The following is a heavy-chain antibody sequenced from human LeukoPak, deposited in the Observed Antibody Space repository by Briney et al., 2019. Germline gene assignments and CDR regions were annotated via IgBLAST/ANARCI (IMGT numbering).Heavy chain of an antibody. Sequence: GGSLRLSCAASGFTVGSNYMSWVRQAPGKGLEWVSVIYSGGSTYYADSVKGRFTISRDNSENTLYLQMNSLRAEDTAVYYCAGEAPGAKIDYWGQGTLVTVSS. CDR1: GFTVGSNY. J-gene: IGHJ4*02. D-gene: IGHD1-26*01. CDR3: AGEAPGAKIDY. CDR2: IYSGGST. V-gene: IGHV3-53*01.